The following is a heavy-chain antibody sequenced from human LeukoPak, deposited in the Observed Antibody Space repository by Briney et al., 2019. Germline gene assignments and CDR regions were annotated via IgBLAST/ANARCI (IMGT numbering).Heavy chain of an antibody. CDR3: ARDHGALDAFDI. Sequence: GASVTVSCKASGYTFTCYYIHWVRQAPGQALEWMGWINPNSGGTNYAQKFQGRVTMTRDTSISTAYMELSRLRSDDTAVYYCARDHGALDAFDIWGQGTMVTVSS. CDR1: GYTFTCYY. J-gene: IGHJ3*02. V-gene: IGHV1-2*02. CDR2: INPNSGGT. D-gene: IGHD3-16*01.